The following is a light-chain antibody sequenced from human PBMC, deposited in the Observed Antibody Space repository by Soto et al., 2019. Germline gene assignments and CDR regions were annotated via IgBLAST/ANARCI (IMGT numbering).Light chain of an antibody. CDR1: QSRTCR. Sequence: DIQMTQSPSTLSASIGDRVTLTCRASQSRTCRLAWYQQKPGRPPKLLIYDVSILESGVPSRFSGSESGTDFTLTISSLRPDGFATFFRQQYKVYPYTFGQGTRLDI. V-gene: IGKV1-5*01. CDR3: QQYKVYPYT. CDR2: DVS. J-gene: IGKJ2*01.